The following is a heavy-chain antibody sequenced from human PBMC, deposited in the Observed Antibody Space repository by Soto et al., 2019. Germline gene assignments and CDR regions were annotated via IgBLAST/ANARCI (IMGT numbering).Heavy chain of an antibody. D-gene: IGHD3-10*01. V-gene: IGHV4-31*03. CDR2: IYYSGST. CDR3: GRDLTGYYGKHAFDI. Sequence: PSETLSLTCTFSVGSISSGGYYCSWIRQHPGKGLEWIGYIYYSGSTYYNPPLKSRVTISVDTSKNQFSLKLTSVTAADTAVYYCGRDLTGYYGKHAFDIWGQGTTVSVS. J-gene: IGHJ3*02. CDR1: VGSISSGGYY.